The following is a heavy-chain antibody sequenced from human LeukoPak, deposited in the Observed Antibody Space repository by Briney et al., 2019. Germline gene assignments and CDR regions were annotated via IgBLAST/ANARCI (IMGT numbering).Heavy chain of an antibody. CDR3: AKDRCSNGIGCYYYYMDV. D-gene: IGHD2-8*01. CDR1: GFTFSSYW. J-gene: IGHJ6*03. CDR2: INQDGSEK. V-gene: IGHV3-7*01. Sequence: PGGSLRLSCAASGFTFSSYWMTWVRQAPGKGLEWVASINQDGSEKYYVDSVKGRFTISRDNTKNLVYLQMNSLRAEDTAVYYCAKDRCSNGIGCYYYYMDVWGKGTTVTISS.